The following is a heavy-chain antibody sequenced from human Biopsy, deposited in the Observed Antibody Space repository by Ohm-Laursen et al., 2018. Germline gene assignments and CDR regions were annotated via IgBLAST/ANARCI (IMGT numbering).Heavy chain of an antibody. D-gene: IGHD3-3*01. J-gene: IGHJ3*02. Sequence: ESLRISCKGSGYSFTNYWIGWVRQMPGKGLEWMGLIYPGDSDTRYSPSFQGQVTISVDKSISTAYVQWNSLKASDTAMHYCAKHGGLGDFWSGYPLAAFDIRGQGTMVTVSS. CDR2: IYPGDSDT. CDR1: GYSFTNYW. V-gene: IGHV5-51*01. CDR3: AKHGGLGDFWSGYPLAAFDI.